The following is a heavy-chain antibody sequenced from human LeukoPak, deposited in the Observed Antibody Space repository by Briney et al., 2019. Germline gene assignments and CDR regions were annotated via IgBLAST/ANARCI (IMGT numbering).Heavy chain of an antibody. CDR1: GYTFTSYY. J-gene: IGHJ4*02. D-gene: IGHD3/OR15-3a*01. CDR3: ARDYGFWSGYYGNYDY. CDR2: INPSGGST. Sequence: GASVKVSCKASGYTFTSYYMHWVRQAPGQGLEWMGIINPSGGSTSYAQKFQGRVTMTRDTSTSTVYMELSNLRSEDTAVYYCARDYGFWSGYYGNYDYWGQGTLVTVSS. V-gene: IGHV1-46*01.